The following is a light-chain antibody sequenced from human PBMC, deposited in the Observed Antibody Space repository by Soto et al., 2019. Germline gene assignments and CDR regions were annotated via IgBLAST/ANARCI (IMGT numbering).Light chain of an antibody. V-gene: IGKV1-39*01. CDR3: QQSYSTPPGT. Sequence: DIQMTQSPSSLSASVGDRVTITCRASQSISNYLNWYQQKPGKAPNLLIYDASSLQSGVPSRFSGSGSGTDFTLTISSLQPEDSATYYCQQSYSTPPGTFGQGTKLEIK. J-gene: IGKJ2*01. CDR2: DAS. CDR1: QSISNY.